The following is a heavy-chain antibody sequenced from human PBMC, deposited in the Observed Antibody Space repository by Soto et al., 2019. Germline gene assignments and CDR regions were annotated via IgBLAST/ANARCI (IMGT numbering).Heavy chain of an antibody. D-gene: IGHD4-17*01. V-gene: IGHV1-69*01. J-gene: IGHJ5*02. CDR2: ITPVFGSA. CDR1: ADTFNSYS. CDR3: ARSLEVTTVTNWFDP. Sequence: QVQLVQSGAEVKKPGSSVKVSCKASADTFNSYSLSWLRQAPGQRLEWMGGITPVFGSADYAQTFEDRLTITADVSTSTIYLELSSLRSDDTAVYYCARSLEVTTVTNWFDPWGQGALVTVSS.